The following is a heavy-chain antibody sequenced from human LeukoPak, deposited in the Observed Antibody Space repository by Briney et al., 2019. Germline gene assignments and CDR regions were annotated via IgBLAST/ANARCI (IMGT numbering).Heavy chain of an antibody. V-gene: IGHV4-39*07. CDR3: ARDKTAAGSPGYYYYMDV. J-gene: IGHJ6*03. D-gene: IGHD6-13*01. CDR1: GGSISSSSYY. Sequence: SETLSLTCTVSGGSISSSSYYWGWIRQPPGKGLEWIGSIYYSGSTYYNPSLKSRVTISVDTSKNQFSLKLSSVTAADTAVYYCARDKTAAGSPGYYYYMDVWGKGTTVTVSS. CDR2: IYYSGST.